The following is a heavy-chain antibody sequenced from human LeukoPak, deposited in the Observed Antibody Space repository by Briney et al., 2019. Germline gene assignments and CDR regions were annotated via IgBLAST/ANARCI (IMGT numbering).Heavy chain of an antibody. Sequence: SETLSLTCTVSGDSISSSYWTWIRQPAGKGLEWIGFIYHSGTTNYNPSLKSRVTISIDTSKNEFSLKLTSVTAADTAVYFCAREANYYGSGSYFEGTFDYWGQGSLVTVSS. CDR2: IYHSGTT. D-gene: IGHD3-10*01. CDR3: AREANYYGSGSYFEGTFDY. J-gene: IGHJ4*02. CDR1: GDSISSSY. V-gene: IGHV4-59*01.